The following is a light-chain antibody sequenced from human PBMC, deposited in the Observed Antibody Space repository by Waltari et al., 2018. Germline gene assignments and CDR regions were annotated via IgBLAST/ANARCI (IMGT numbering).Light chain of an antibody. V-gene: IGLV1-40*01. J-gene: IGLJ3*02. Sequence: QSVLTQPPSVSGAPGQRVTIPCPGSNSNIGARHYVHWYQQVPGEAPRLLIYRDNNRPSGVPDRFSGSKSGTSASLAITGLQPEDEADYYCQSYDSSLSGVLFGGGTKLTVL. CDR3: QSYDSSLSGVL. CDR1: NSNIGARHY. CDR2: RDN.